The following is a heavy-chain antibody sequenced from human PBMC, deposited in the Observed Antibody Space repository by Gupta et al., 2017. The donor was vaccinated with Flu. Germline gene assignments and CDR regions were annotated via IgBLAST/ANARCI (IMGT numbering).Heavy chain of an antibody. Sequence: EVQLVESGGGLVKPGGSLRLSCAASELTFSNAWMSWVRQAPGKGLEWVGRIKSKTDGWTTDYAASVKGRFTISRDDSKNTLYLQMNSLKTEDTAVYYCTTPFVISGYYFWGQGTLVTVSS. CDR2: IKSKTDGWTT. V-gene: IGHV3-15*01. CDR3: TTPFVISGYYF. CDR1: ELTFSNAW. D-gene: IGHD3-22*01. J-gene: IGHJ4*02.